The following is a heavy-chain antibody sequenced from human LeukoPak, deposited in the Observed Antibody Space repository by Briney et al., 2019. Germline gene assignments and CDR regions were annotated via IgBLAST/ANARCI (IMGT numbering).Heavy chain of an antibody. V-gene: IGHV4-34*01. CDR2: INHSGST. J-gene: IGHJ6*03. CDR1: GGSFSGYY. CDR3: ARGRDEDFWSGPNTPWYYYYYMDV. Sequence: SETLSLTCAVYGGSFSGYYWSWIRQPPGKGLEWIGEINHSGSTNYNPSLKSRVTISVDTSKNQFSLKPSSVTAADTAVYYCARGRDEDFWSGPNTPWYYYYYMDVWGKGTTVTVSS. D-gene: IGHD3-3*01.